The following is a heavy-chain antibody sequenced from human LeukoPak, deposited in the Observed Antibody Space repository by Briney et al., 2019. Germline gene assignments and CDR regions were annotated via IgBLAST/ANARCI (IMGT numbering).Heavy chain of an antibody. V-gene: IGHV3-30*03. CDR3: ARLRGPAESDFDY. D-gene: IGHD2-2*01. CDR1: GFTFSSYG. Sequence: PGGSLRLSCAASGFTFSSYGMHWVRQAPGKGLEWVAVISYDGSNKYYADSVKGRFTISRDNSKNTLYLQMNSLRAEDTAVYYCARLRGPAESDFDYWGQGTLVTVSS. J-gene: IGHJ4*02. CDR2: ISYDGSNK.